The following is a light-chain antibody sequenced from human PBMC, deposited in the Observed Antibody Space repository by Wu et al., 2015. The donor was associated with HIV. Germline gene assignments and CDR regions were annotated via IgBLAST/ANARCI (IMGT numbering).Light chain of an antibody. CDR3: QQRRNWPLT. CDR1: QNVDNY. V-gene: IGKV3-11*01. CDR2: DAS. J-gene: IGKJ5*01. Sequence: EIVLTQSPGTLSLSPGERATLSCRASQNVDNYLAWYQQKPGQAPRLLIYDASNRATGIPARFTGSGSGTDFTLTISSLEPEDFAVYYCQQRRNWPLTFGQGT.